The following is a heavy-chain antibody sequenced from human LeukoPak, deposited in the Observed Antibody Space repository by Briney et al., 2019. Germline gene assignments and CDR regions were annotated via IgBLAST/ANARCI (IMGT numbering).Heavy chain of an antibody. J-gene: IGHJ4*02. Sequence: SETLSLTCAVSGGSISRTNWWSWVRQPPGKGLEWIGEIYHSGSTNYNPSLKSRVTIAVDKSKNQFSLKLSSVTAADTAVYFCASKSVGSSAFDSWGQGTLVTVSS. CDR1: GGSISRTNW. D-gene: IGHD3-10*01. V-gene: IGHV4-4*02. CDR3: ASKSVGSSAFDS. CDR2: IYHSGST.